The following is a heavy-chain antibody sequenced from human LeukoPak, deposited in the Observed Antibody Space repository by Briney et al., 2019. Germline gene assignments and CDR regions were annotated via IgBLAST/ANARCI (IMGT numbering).Heavy chain of an antibody. D-gene: IGHD3-10*01. Sequence: GGSLRLSCAASGFTFSGSAMHWVRQASGKGLEWVGRIRSKANSYATACAASVKGRFTISRDDSKNTAYLQMNSLKTEDTAVYYCTRLGYGSGSYSPHDYWGQGTLVTVSS. CDR3: TRLGYGSGSYSPHDY. CDR1: GFTFSGSA. V-gene: IGHV3-73*01. J-gene: IGHJ4*02. CDR2: IRSKANSYAT.